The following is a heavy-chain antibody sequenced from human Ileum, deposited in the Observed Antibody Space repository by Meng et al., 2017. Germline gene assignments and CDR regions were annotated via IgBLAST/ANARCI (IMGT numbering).Heavy chain of an antibody. CDR3: ARDHAGSAGILSM. J-gene: IGHJ4*02. V-gene: IGHV3-66*02. D-gene: IGHD5-18*01. CDR1: ALTVSTNY. CDR2: IYSGGSA. Sequence: GESLKISCTASALTVSTNYMSWVRQAPGKGLQWVSVIYSGGSAYYADSVKGRFTISRDNPKNTVYLQMNSLGPEDTAVYYCARDHAGSAGILSMWGQGTRVTVSS.